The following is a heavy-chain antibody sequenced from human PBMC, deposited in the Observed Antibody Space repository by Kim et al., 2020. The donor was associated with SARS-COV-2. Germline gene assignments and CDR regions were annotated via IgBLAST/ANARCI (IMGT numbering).Heavy chain of an antibody. D-gene: IGHD6-19*01. Sequence: ASVKVSCKASGYTFTSYAMNWVRQAPGQGLEWMGWINTNTGNPTYSQGFTGRFVFSLDTSVSTAYLQISSLKAEDTAVYYCARGGHSSGWYFYFDYWGQGTLVTVSS. CDR1: GYTFTSYA. J-gene: IGHJ4*02. CDR3: ARGGHSSGWYFYFDY. V-gene: IGHV7-4-1*02. CDR2: INTNTGNP.